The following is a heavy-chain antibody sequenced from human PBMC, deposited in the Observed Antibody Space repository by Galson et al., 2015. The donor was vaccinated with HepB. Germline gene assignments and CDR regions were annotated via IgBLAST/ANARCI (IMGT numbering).Heavy chain of an antibody. CDR1: GFTFSAYW. CDR2: INTDGGTT. D-gene: IGHD3-22*01. CDR3: ARVFHDSSAYYRLYNWLDP. J-gene: IGHJ5*02. V-gene: IGHV3-74*01. Sequence: SLRLSCAVSGFTFSAYWMHWVRQVPGKGLVWVSHINTDGGTTAYADSVKGRFTISRDNAENTLYLQMNSLRVDDTAVYYCARVFHDSSAYYRLYNWLDPWGQGTLVTVSS.